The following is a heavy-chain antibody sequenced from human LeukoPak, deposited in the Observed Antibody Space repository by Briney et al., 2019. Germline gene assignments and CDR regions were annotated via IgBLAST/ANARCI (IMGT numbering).Heavy chain of an antibody. Sequence: GGSLRLSCAPSGLPHSTYAMTRVREAPGRRVEGVTVIGPGGGDIRYADSVEGRFTISRDNSKNTLYLQMNSLRAEDTAVYYCAKYCGGDCFRNFDFWGQGTLVTVSS. CDR2: IGPGGGDI. V-gene: IGHV3-23*01. CDR3: AKYCGGDCFRNFDF. CDR1: GLPHSTYA. J-gene: IGHJ4*02. D-gene: IGHD2-21*02.